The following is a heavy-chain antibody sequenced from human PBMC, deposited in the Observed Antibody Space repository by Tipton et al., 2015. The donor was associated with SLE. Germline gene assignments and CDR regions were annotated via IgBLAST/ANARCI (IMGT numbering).Heavy chain of an antibody. V-gene: IGHV4-38-2*01. D-gene: IGHD1-26*01. Sequence: TLSLTCPVSGSSISIGYYWGWIRQPPGKGLEWIGTIYHNGDTYYKSSLKSRVTISVDTSRNHFSLKLRSVTAADTAVYYCARGGGSYYDYWGQGTLVTVSS. J-gene: IGHJ4*02. CDR1: GSSISIGYY. CDR3: ARGGGSYYDY. CDR2: IYHNGDT.